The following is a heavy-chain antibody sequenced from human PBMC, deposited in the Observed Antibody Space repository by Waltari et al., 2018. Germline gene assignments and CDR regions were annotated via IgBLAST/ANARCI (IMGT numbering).Heavy chain of an antibody. D-gene: IGHD5-12*01. Sequence: QVQLVESGGGVVQPGRSLRLSCAASGFTFSSYAMHWVRQAPGKGRELVAVISYDGSNKYYADSVKCRFTISRDNSKNTLYLQMNSLRAEDTAVYYCARDNGGYAFDYWGQGTLVTVSS. V-gene: IGHV3-30-3*01. CDR1: GFTFSSYA. CDR3: ARDNGGYAFDY. CDR2: ISYDGSNK. J-gene: IGHJ4*02.